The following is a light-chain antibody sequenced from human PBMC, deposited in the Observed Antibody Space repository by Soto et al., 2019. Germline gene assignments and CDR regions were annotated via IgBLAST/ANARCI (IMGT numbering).Light chain of an antibody. CDR2: VRADGSH. J-gene: IGLJ2*01. CDR1: SGHITYD. V-gene: IGLV4-69*02. CDR3: QTWGTDYRI. Sequence: QLVLTQSPSASASLGASVKLTCTLSSGHITYDITWHQQQPEKGPRYLMKVRADGSHTKGDGIPDRFSGSTSGAERYLTISGLRSEDEADYYCQTWGTDYRIFRGGTKLTVL.